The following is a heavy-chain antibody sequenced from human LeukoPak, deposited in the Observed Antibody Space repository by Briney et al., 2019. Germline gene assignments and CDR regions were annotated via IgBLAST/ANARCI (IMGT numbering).Heavy chain of an antibody. D-gene: IGHD3-22*01. CDR2: INHSGST. CDR3: ARTASQWNYYDSSGYSGVFDY. J-gene: IGHJ4*02. V-gene: IGHV4-34*01. Sequence: PSETLSLTCAVYGGSFSGYYWSWIRQPPGKGLEWIGEINHSGSTNYNPSLKSRVTISVDTSKNQFSLKLSSVTAADTAVYYCARTASQWNYYDSSGYSGVFDYWGQGTLVTVSS. CDR1: GGSFSGYY.